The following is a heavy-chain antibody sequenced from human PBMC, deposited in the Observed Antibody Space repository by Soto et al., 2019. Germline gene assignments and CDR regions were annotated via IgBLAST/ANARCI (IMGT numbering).Heavy chain of an antibody. J-gene: IGHJ3*02. CDR1: GGSISSYY. Sequence: SETLSLTCTVSGGSISSYYWSWIRQPPGKGLEWIGYIYYSGSTNYNPSLKSRVTISVDTSANQFSLKLSSVTAADTAVYYCARQLYCANGVCDAFDIWGQGTMVTVSS. CDR2: IYYSGST. CDR3: ARQLYCANGVCDAFDI. V-gene: IGHV4-59*08. D-gene: IGHD2-8*01.